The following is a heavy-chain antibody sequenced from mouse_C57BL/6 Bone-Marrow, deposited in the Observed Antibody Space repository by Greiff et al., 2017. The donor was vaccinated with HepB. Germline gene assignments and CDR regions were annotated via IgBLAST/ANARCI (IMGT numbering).Heavy chain of an antibody. V-gene: IGHV6-6*01. CDR2: IRNKANNHAT. CDR1: GFTFSDAW. J-gene: IGHJ4*01. D-gene: IGHD4-1*01. CDR3: TRDGTYYYAMDY. Sequence: EVKLVESGGGLVQPGGSMKLSCAASGFTFSDAWMDWVRQSPEKGLEWVAEIRNKANNHATYYAESVKGRFTISRDDSKSSVYLQMNSLRAEDTGIYYCTRDGTYYYAMDYWGQGTSVTVSS.